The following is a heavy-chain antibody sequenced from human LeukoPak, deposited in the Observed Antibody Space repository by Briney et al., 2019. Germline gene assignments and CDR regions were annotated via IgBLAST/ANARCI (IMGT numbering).Heavy chain of an antibody. CDR1: GGSISSGGYY. CDR2: VYHSGST. CDR3: ARDGYSGYGYFDY. V-gene: IGHV4-30-2*01. Sequence: QPSETLSLTCTVSGGSISSGGYYWSWIRQPPGKGLEWIGYVYHSGSTYYNPSLKSRVTISVDRSKSQFSLKLSSVTAADTAVYYCARDGYSGYGYFDYWGQGTQVTVSS. D-gene: IGHD5-12*01. J-gene: IGHJ4*02.